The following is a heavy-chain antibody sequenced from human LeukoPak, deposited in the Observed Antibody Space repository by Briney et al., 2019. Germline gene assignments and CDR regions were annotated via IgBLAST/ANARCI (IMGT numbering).Heavy chain of an antibody. Sequence: PGGSLRLSCVASGFTFSSYSMNWVRQAPGKGLEWVSSISSSSTYIYYTDSMKGRFTISRDNAKNSLYLQMNSLRAEDTAVYYCARGRSNYYGMDVWGQGTTVTVSS. D-gene: IGHD1-26*01. CDR1: GFTFSSYS. V-gene: IGHV3-21*01. J-gene: IGHJ6*02. CDR2: ISSSSTYI. CDR3: ARGRSNYYGMDV.